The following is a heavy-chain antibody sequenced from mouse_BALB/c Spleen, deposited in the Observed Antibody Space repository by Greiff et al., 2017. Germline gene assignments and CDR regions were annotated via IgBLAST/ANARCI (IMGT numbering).Heavy chain of an antibody. CDR3: ARPYYYGSLDY. Sequence: VQVVESGPGLVAPSQSLSITCTVSGFSLTSYGVHWVRQPPGKGLEWLGVIWAGGSKNYNTALMSRLSIGKANSMGQVFLTMNSLQTDDTAIYYCARPYYYGSLDYWGQGTTLTVSS. CDR2: IWAGGSK. V-gene: IGHV2-9*02. D-gene: IGHD1-1*01. J-gene: IGHJ2*01. CDR1: GFSLTSYG.